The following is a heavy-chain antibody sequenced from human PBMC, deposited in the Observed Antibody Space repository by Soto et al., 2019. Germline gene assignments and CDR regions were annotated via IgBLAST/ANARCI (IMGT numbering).Heavy chain of an antibody. CDR2: IFYSGST. V-gene: IGHV4-39*01. J-gene: IGHJ4*02. CDR3: AKHDRGDFTDF. D-gene: IGHD3-10*01. Sequence: QLLLQQSGPGLLKPSETLSLTCTVSGDSFRSRDHYWGWIRQHPGKGLEWIGSIFYSGSTYYNPSLKSRVTISVDTSKNQVSLKVSSVTAADTAVYYCAKHDRGDFTDFWCQGTLVAVSS. CDR1: GDSFRSRDHY.